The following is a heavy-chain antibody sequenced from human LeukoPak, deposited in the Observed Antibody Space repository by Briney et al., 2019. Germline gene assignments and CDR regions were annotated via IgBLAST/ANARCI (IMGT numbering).Heavy chain of an antibody. Sequence: ASVKVSCKTSGYTFTSYDINWVRQATGQGLEWMGWMNPNSGNTAYAQKFQGRVTMTRNTSTTTAYMELSSLRSEDTAVYYCARDPPEESNFDLWGQGTPVTVS. D-gene: IGHD1-14*01. CDR2: MNPNSGNT. V-gene: IGHV1-8*01. J-gene: IGHJ4*02. CDR3: ARDPPEESNFDL. CDR1: GYTFTSYD.